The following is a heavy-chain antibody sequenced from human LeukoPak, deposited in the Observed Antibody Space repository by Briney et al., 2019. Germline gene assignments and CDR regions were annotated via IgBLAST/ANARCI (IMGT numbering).Heavy chain of an antibody. Sequence: GGSLRLSCAASGFTFSSYAMHWVRQAPGKGLEWVAVISYDGSNIYYADSVKGRFTISRDNSKNTLYLQMNSLRAEDTAVYYCARGPSINYGDYYYWGQGTLVTVSS. CDR2: ISYDGSNI. CDR3: ARGPSINYGDYYY. J-gene: IGHJ4*02. V-gene: IGHV3-30-3*01. CDR1: GFTFSSYA. D-gene: IGHD4-17*01.